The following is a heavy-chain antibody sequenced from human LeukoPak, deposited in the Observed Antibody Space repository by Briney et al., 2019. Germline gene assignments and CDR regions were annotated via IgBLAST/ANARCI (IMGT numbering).Heavy chain of an antibody. CDR1: GYTFTSYY. D-gene: IGHD5-18*01. Sequence: ASVKVSCKASGYTFTSYYMHWVRQAPGQGLEWMGIINPSGGSTSYAQKFQGRVTMTRDMSTSTVYMELSSLRSEDTAVYYCAGDMGGYSYGYWGQGTLVTVSS. J-gene: IGHJ4*02. V-gene: IGHV1-46*01. CDR3: AGDMGGYSYGY. CDR2: INPSGGST.